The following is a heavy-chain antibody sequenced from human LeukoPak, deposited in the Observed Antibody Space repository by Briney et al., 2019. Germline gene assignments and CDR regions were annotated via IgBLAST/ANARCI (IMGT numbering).Heavy chain of an antibody. CDR3: ASQYTRAFDY. CDR2: IYYSGST. D-gene: IGHD1-14*01. V-gene: IGHV4-59*08. Sequence: PSETLSLTCTVSGGSISSYYWSWIRQPPGKGLEWIGYIYYSGSTYYNPSLKSRVTISVDTSKNQFSLKLSSVTAADTAVYYCASQYTRAFDYWGQGTLVTVSS. CDR1: GGSISSYY. J-gene: IGHJ4*02.